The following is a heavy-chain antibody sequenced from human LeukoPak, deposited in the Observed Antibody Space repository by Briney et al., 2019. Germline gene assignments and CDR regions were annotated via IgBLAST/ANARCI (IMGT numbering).Heavy chain of an antibody. CDR3: VRRGDASSGWGDHDF. CDR1: GFTFSNYA. D-gene: IGHD6-19*01. Sequence: GGSLRLSCAASGFTFSNYAMGWVRQAPGKGLEWVSALSGTGGSTYYADSVKGRFTISRDNSKNTLYLQMNSLRAEDTAVYYCVRRGDASSGWGDHDFWGQGALVTVSS. V-gene: IGHV3-23*01. J-gene: IGHJ4*02. CDR2: LSGTGGST.